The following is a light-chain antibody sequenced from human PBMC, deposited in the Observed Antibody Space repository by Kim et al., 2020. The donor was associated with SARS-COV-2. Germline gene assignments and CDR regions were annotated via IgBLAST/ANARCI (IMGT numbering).Light chain of an antibody. CDR2: LNSDGSH. J-gene: IGLJ2*01. V-gene: IGLV4-69*01. CDR3: QTWGTGIHVV. CDR1: SGHSSYA. Sequence: QPVLTQSPSASASLGAAVRLTCTLSSGHSSYAIAWHQQQPEKGPRYLMKLNSDGSHSKGDGIPDRFSGSSSGAARYLTISSLQSEDEADYYCQTWGTGIHVVFGGGTQLTVL.